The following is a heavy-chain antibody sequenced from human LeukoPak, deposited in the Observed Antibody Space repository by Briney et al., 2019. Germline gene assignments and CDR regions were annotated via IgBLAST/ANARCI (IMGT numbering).Heavy chain of an antibody. Sequence: ASVKVSCKASGYTFTGYYMHWVRQAPGQGLEWMGWINPNSGGTNYAQKFQGRVTMTRDTSISTAYMELSRLRSDDTAVYYCARDRSSGWYCLDYWGQGTLVTVSS. J-gene: IGHJ4*02. D-gene: IGHD6-19*01. CDR1: GYTFTGYY. CDR3: ARDRSSGWYCLDY. CDR2: INPNSGGT. V-gene: IGHV1-2*02.